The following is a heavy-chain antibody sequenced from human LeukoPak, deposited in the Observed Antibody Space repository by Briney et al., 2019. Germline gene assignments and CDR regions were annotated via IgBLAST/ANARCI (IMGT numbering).Heavy chain of an antibody. J-gene: IGHJ3*02. V-gene: IGHV3-30*02. CDR2: IRYDGTNK. Sequence: GGSLRLSCAASGFTFSNYGMHWVRQAPGKGLEWVAFIRYDGTNKYYADSVKGRFTISRDNTKNSLYLEMNSLRAEDTAVYYCARAHVTGVDAFDIWGQGTMVTVSS. CDR1: GFTFSNYG. D-gene: IGHD2-21*02. CDR3: ARAHVTGVDAFDI.